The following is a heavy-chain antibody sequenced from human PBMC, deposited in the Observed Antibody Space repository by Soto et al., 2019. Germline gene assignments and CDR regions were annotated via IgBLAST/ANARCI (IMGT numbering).Heavy chain of an antibody. D-gene: IGHD2-2*01. J-gene: IGHJ4*02. Sequence: GASVKVSCKASGYTFTGYYMHWVRQAPGQGLEWMGWINPNSGRTNYAQKFQGWVTMTRDTSISTAYMELSRLRSDDTAVYYCARDFGGCSSTSCYADYWGQGTLVTVSS. CDR2: INPNSGRT. CDR3: ARDFGGCSSTSCYADY. CDR1: GYTFTGYY. V-gene: IGHV1-2*04.